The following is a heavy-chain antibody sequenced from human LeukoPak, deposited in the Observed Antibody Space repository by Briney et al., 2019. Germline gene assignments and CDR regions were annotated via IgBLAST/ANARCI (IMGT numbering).Heavy chain of an antibody. V-gene: IGHV3-74*01. Sequence: GGSLRLSCATSGLTLRATWMHWVRQAPGKGLMWVSRMNGEGTTIDYADSVKGRFTASRDYAKNTLFLQMNNLRTEDTALYFCATARNFRFEYWGQGSLVIVSA. CDR2: MNGEGTTI. CDR3: ATARNFRFEY. CDR1: GLTLRATW. D-gene: IGHD1-7*01. J-gene: IGHJ4*02.